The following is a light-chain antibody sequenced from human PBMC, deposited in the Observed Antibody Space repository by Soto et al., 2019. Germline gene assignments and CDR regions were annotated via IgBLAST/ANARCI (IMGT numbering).Light chain of an antibody. Sequence: DIQMTQPPSTLSASVGDRVTITCRASQSISSWLAWYQQKPGKAPKLLIYKASSLESGVPSRFSGSGSGTEFTLTISSLQPDDFATYYCQQYNSYSPVTFGPGTKVDIK. CDR1: QSISSW. V-gene: IGKV1-5*03. CDR3: QQYNSYSPVT. J-gene: IGKJ3*01. CDR2: KAS.